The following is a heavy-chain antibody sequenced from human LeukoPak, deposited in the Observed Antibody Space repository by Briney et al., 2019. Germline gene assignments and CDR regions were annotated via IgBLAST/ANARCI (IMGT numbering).Heavy chain of an antibody. J-gene: IGHJ4*02. CDR3: ARDSSGYYSSFDY. CDR2: ISYDGSNK. Sequence: GGSLRLSCAASGFTFSSYEMNWVRQAPGKGLKWVAVISYDGSNKYYADSVKGRFTISRDNAKNSLYLQMNSLRAEDTAVYYCARDSSGYYSSFDYWGQGTLVTVSS. CDR1: GFTFSSYE. V-gene: IGHV3-30*04. D-gene: IGHD3-22*01.